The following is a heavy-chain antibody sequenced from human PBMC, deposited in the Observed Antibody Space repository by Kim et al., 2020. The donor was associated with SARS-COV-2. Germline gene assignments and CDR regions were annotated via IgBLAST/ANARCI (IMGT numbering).Heavy chain of an antibody. CDR3: ARELEGV. D-gene: IGHD3-10*01. J-gene: IGHJ4*02. V-gene: IGHV3-53*01. CDR2: SGGRT. Sequence: SGGRTYYADSVKGRFTISRDNAKNKLYLQMNSLRAEDTAVYYCARELEGVWGQGTLVTVSS.